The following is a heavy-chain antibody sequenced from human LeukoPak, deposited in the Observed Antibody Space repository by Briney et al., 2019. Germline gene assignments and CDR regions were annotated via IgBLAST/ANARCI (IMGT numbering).Heavy chain of an antibody. Sequence: GGSLRLSCAASGFTFDDYAMHWGRHVPGKGVEWVSGISWSSGSIDYADSVKGGFTISRDNAKNSLYLQMNSLRAEDMALYYCAKSKTVTTEFDPWGQGTLVTVSS. CDR3: AKSKTVTTEFDP. CDR2: ISWSSGSI. D-gene: IGHD4-17*01. V-gene: IGHV3-9*03. J-gene: IGHJ5*02. CDR1: GFTFDDYA.